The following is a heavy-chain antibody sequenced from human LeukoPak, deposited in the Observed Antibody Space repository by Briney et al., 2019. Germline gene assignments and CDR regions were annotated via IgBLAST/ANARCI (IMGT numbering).Heavy chain of an antibody. D-gene: IGHD4-17*01. J-gene: IGHJ4*02. Sequence: ASVKVSCKASGYIFSNFFSSYGITWVRQAPGQGLEWMGWISAYNGNTNYAQKLQGRVTMTTDTSTSTAYMELRSLRSDDTAVYYCASISYGDYSFDYWGQGTLATVSS. CDR1: GYIFSNFFSSYG. V-gene: IGHV1-18*01. CDR2: ISAYNGNT. CDR3: ASISYGDYSFDY.